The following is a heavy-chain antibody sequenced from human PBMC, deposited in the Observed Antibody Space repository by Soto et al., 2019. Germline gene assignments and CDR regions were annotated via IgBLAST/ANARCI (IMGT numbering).Heavy chain of an antibody. CDR3: AHRVRYYGMDV. CDR2: ISGDDDK. V-gene: IGHV2-5*02. Sequence: QITLKESGPTLVKPTQTLTLTCTFSGFSLSTTEVAVAWIRQPPGKALEWLALISGDDDKRDSPSLKSRLTITKDTSKNQVVLTMTNMDPVDTATYYCAHRVRYYGMDVWGQGTTVTVSS. J-gene: IGHJ6*02. CDR1: GFSLSTTEVA.